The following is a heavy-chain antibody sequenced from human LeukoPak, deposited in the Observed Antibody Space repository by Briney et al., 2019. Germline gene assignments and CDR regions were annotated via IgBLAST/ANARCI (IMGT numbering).Heavy chain of an antibody. CDR2: INAGNGNT. V-gene: IGHV1-3*01. CDR1: GYTFTSYA. D-gene: IGHD3-3*01. J-gene: IGHJ4*02. Sequence: ASVKVSCKASGYTFTSYAMHWVRQAPGQRLEWMGWINAGNGNTKYSQKFQGRVTITRDTSASTAYMELSSLRSEDTAVYYCARVLSYDFWSGYQYYFDYWGQGTLVTVSS. CDR3: ARVLSYDFWSGYQYYFDY.